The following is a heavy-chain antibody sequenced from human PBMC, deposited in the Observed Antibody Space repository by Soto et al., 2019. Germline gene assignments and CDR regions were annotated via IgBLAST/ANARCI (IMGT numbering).Heavy chain of an antibody. V-gene: IGHV3-33*01. J-gene: IGHJ4*02. CDR2: ISNDENIK. CDR1: GFNFGNFG. D-gene: IGHD5-12*01. CDR3: ARGLRGVLDY. Sequence: AGSLRLSCVASGFNFGNFGMHWVRQAPGKGLEWLTVISNDENIKQDSVRGRFAIARDNSKNTLYLHLTSLRAEDTAIYYCARGLRGVLDYWGQGTLVTVSS.